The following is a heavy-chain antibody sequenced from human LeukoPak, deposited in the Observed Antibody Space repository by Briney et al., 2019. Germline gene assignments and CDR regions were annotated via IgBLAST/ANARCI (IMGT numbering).Heavy chain of an antibody. Sequence: ASVKVSCTASGYTLTSYDINWVRQASGQGLEWMGWMNPNSGNTGYAQKFQGRVTMTRNTSISTAYMELSSLRSEDTAVYYCARGPPYYDFWSDRYFDYWGQGTLVTVSS. D-gene: IGHD3-3*01. CDR1: GYTLTSYD. V-gene: IGHV1-8*01. CDR2: MNPNSGNT. J-gene: IGHJ4*02. CDR3: ARGPPYYDFWSDRYFDY.